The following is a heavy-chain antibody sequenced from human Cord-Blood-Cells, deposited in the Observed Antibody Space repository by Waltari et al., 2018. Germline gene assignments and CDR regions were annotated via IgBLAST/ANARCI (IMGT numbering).Heavy chain of an antibody. CDR3: ARDIVGATIFDY. Sequence: QVQLVQSGAEVKKPGSSVKASCKASGGTFSSHAISWVRQAPGQGHEWMGRIIPILGIANYAQKFQGRVTITADKSTSTAYMELSSLRSEDTAVYYCARDIVGATIFDYWGQGTLVTVSS. J-gene: IGHJ4*02. CDR2: IIPILGIA. D-gene: IGHD1-26*01. V-gene: IGHV1-69*09. CDR1: GGTFSSHA.